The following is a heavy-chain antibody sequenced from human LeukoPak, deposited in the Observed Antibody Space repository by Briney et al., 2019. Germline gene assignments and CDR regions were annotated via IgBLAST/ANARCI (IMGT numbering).Heavy chain of an antibody. Sequence: SETLSLTCAVSGGSFSAYYWTWIRQPPGKGLEWIGEINHNGSTNYNPSLKSRVTISIDTSKNQFSLKLASVSAADTAVYYCARGQVVREYWGQGTLVTVSS. CDR1: GGSFSAYY. D-gene: IGHD2-15*01. CDR3: ARGQVVREY. V-gene: IGHV4-34*01. CDR2: INHNGST. J-gene: IGHJ4*02.